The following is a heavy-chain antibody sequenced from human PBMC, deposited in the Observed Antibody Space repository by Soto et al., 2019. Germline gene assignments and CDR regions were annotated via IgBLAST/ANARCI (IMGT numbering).Heavy chain of an antibody. CDR3: ARTTTVAGTPEFAY. Sequence: QVQLVASGGGVVQPGRSLRLSCAASGFTFSSFSLHWVRQAPGKGLEWLALISYDGSNKYNADSVKGRFAISRDNSKNTLDLQLNSLRPEDTAVYYCARTTTVAGTPEFAYWGQGTLVTVSS. CDR1: GFTFSSFS. J-gene: IGHJ4*02. CDR2: ISYDGSNK. V-gene: IGHV3-30*09. D-gene: IGHD6-19*01.